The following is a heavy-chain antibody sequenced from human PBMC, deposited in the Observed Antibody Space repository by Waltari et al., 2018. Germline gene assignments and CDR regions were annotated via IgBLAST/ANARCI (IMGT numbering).Heavy chain of an antibody. V-gene: IGHV3-23*04. CDR2: ISGSGGST. CDR1: GFTFSSYA. CDR3: ANPYLVGATPRDAFDI. D-gene: IGHD1-26*01. J-gene: IGHJ3*02. Sequence: EVQLVESGGGLVQPGGSLRLSCAASGFTFSSYAMSWVRQAPGKGLEWVSAISGSGGSTYYADSVKGRFTISRDNSKNTLYLQMNSLRAEDTAVYYCANPYLVGATPRDAFDIWGQGTMVTVSS.